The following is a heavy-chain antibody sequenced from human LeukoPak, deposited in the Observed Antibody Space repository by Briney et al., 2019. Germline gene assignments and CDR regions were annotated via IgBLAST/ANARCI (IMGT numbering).Heavy chain of an antibody. Sequence: SETLSLTCTVSGGSINSSSYYWGWIRQPPGKGLEWIGRVYYSGSTYYNPSLKSRGTISADTSKNQIFLKLSYVTAADTAAYYCARGEVLTRPFDIWGQGTMVTVSS. J-gene: IGHJ3*02. CDR3: ARGEVLTRPFDI. CDR2: VYYSGST. V-gene: IGHV4-39*07. D-gene: IGHD3-10*01. CDR1: GGSINSSSYY.